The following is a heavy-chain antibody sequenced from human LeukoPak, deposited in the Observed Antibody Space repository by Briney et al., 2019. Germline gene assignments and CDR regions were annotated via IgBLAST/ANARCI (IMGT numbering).Heavy chain of an antibody. CDR3: ATTWIVGATTPSLSFDY. Sequence: ASVKVSCKASGYTFTGYYMHWVRQAPGQGLEWMGWINPNSGGTNYAQKFQGRVTMTEDTSTDTAYMELSSLRSEDTAVYYCATTWIVGATTPSLSFDYWGQGTLVTVSS. V-gene: IGHV1-2*02. D-gene: IGHD1-26*01. J-gene: IGHJ4*02. CDR1: GYTFTGYY. CDR2: INPNSGGT.